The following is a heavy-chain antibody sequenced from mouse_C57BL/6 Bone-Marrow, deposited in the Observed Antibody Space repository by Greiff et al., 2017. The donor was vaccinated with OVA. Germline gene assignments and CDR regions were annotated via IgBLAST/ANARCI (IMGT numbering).Heavy chain of an antibody. CDR2: IDPENGDT. CDR3: TTRRWFAY. Sequence: EVQLQESGAELVRPGASVKLSCTASGFNIKDDYMHWVKQRPEQGLEWIGWIDPENGDTEYASKFQGKATITADTSSNTAYLQLSSLTSADTAVYYCTTRRWFAYWGQGTLVTVSA. V-gene: IGHV14-4*01. J-gene: IGHJ3*01. CDR1: GFNIKDDY.